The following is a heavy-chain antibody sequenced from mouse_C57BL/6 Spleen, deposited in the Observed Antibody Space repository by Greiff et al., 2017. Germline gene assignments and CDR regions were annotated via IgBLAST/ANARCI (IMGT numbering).Heavy chain of an antibody. CDR2: IYPRDGST. Sequence: VQLQQSDAELVKPGASVKISCKVSGYTFTDHTIHWMKQRPEQGLEWIGYIYPRDGSTKYNEKFKGKATLTADKSSSTAYMQLNSLTSEDSAVYFCGDKPYGYDVGFAYWGQGTLVTVSA. CDR3: GDKPYGYDVGFAY. J-gene: IGHJ3*01. D-gene: IGHD2-2*01. CDR1: GYTFTDHT. V-gene: IGHV1-78*01.